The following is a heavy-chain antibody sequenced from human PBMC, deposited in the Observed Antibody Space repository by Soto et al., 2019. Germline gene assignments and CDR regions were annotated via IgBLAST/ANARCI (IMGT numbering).Heavy chain of an antibody. CDR1: GYSFTSYW. CDR2: IYPGNSDT. Sequence: GESLKISCKGSGYSFTSYWIGWVRQMPGKGLEWMGIIYPGNSDTRYSPSFQGQVTISADKSISTAYLQWGSLKASDTAMYYCARQRFVVVAATQWQKDAFDIWGQGTMVTVSS. J-gene: IGHJ3*02. D-gene: IGHD2-15*01. CDR3: ARQRFVVVAATQWQKDAFDI. V-gene: IGHV5-51*01.